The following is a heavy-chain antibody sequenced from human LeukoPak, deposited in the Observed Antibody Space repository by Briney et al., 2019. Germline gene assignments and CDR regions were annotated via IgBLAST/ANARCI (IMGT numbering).Heavy chain of an antibody. CDR3: ARVPYYYDTSGYYYPFDY. CDR2: VYPGDSDP. V-gene: IGHV5-51*01. J-gene: IGHJ4*02. CDR1: GYSFTNYW. Sequence: GESLKISCKGSGYSFTNYWIGWVRQMPGKGLEWMGIVYPGDSDPRYSPSFQGQVTISADKSISTAYLQWSSLKPSDTAMYYCARVPYYYDTSGYYYPFDYWGQGTLVTVSS. D-gene: IGHD3-22*01.